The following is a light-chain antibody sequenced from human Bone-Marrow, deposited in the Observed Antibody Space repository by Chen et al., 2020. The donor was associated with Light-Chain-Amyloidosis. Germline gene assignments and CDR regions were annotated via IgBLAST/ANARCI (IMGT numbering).Light chain of an antibody. CDR2: EDN. CDR3: CSYAGSQIFV. V-gene: IGLV2-23*01. J-gene: IGLJ1*01. Sequence: QSALTQPASVSGSPGQSITISCTGTSTDVGNYNLVSWYQRHPGKAPKLIIFEDNKRLSGVPSRFSGSRSGYTAALTISGLQAEDESDYYCCSYAGSQIFVFGTGSRVTVL. CDR1: STDVGNYNL.